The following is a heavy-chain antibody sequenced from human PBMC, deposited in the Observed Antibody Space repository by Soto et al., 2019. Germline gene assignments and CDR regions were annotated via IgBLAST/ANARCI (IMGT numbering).Heavy chain of an antibody. CDR1: GGSISSSSYY. J-gene: IGHJ6*02. V-gene: IGHV4-39*01. CDR3: ARISYYDFWSGYYGDYYGMDV. CDR2: IYYSGST. D-gene: IGHD3-3*01. Sequence: SETLSLTCTVSGGSISSSSYYWGWIRQPPGRGLEWIGSIYYSGSTYYNPSLKSRVTISVDTSKNQFSLKLSSVTAADTAVYYCARISYYDFWSGYYGDYYGMDVWGQGTTVTVSS.